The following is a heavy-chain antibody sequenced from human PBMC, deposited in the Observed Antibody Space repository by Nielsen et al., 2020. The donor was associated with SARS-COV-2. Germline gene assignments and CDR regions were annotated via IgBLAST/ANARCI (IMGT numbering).Heavy chain of an antibody. CDR2: ISFDGLYK. J-gene: IGHJ4*02. CDR1: GFNFRSYP. CDR3: AIDDGTNWYGVDY. Sequence: SLKLSCAASGFNFRSYPIHWVRQAPGKGLEWVTVISFDGLYKQYTDSVKGRFSISRDNSKNPVSQQMDSLRSEDTAVYYCAIDDGTNWYGVDYWGQGTLVTVSS. D-gene: IGHD6-13*01. V-gene: IGHV3-30*04.